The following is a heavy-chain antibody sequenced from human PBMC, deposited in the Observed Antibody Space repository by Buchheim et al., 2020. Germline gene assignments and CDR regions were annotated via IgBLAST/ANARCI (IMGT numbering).Heavy chain of an antibody. CDR3: ARVYVEMATFSGHWYFDL. J-gene: IGHJ2*01. CDR2: IKQDGSEK. CDR1: GFTFSSYW. Sequence: EVQLVESGGGLVQPGGSLRLSCAASGFTFSSYWMSWVRQAPGKGLEWVANIKQDGSEKYYVDSVKGRFTISRDNAKNSLYLRMNSLRAEDTAVYYCARVYVEMATFSGHWYFDLWGRGTL. V-gene: IGHV3-7*01. D-gene: IGHD5-24*01.